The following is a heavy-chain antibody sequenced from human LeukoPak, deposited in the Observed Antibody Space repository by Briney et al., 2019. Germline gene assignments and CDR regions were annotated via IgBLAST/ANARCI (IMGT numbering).Heavy chain of an antibody. CDR3: AELRITMIACV. CDR1: GVTFSSYE. D-gene: IGHD3-22*01. CDR2: ISSRGSTI. J-gene: IGHJ6*04. Sequence: GGSLRLSCADSGVTFSSYEMNWVREAPGEGGERGSYISSRGSTINYADSVKGGDTISGDNAKKTLYMQMNRLRAEDTAVYYCAELRITMIACVWGKGTTVTISS. V-gene: IGHV3-48*03.